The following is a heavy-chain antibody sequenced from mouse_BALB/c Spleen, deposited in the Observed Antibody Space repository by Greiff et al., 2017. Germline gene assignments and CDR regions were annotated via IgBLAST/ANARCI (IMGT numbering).Heavy chain of an antibody. Sequence: DVMLVESGGGLVKPGGSLKLSCAASGFTFSSYTMSWVRQTPEKRLEWVATISSGGSYTYYPDSVKGRFTISRDNAKNTLYLQMSSLKSEDTAMYYCTGGLRRGAWFAYWGQGTLVTVSA. CDR1: GFTFSSYT. D-gene: IGHD2-2*01. J-gene: IGHJ3*01. V-gene: IGHV5-6-4*01. CDR2: ISSGGSYT. CDR3: TGGLRRGAWFAY.